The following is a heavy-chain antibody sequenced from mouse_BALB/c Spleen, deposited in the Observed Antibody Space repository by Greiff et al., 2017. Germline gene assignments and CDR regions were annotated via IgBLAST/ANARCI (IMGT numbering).Heavy chain of an antibody. Sequence: VQLVESGPGLVAPSQSLSITCTVSGFSLPRYSVHWVRQPPGKGLEWLGMIWGGGSTDYNSALKSRLSISKDNSKSQVFLKMNSLQTDDTAMYYCARNYYYGSSSAWFAYWGQGTLVTVSA. D-gene: IGHD1-1*01. CDR1: GFSLPRYS. V-gene: IGHV2-6-4*01. CDR3: ARNYYYGSSSAWFAY. J-gene: IGHJ3*01. CDR2: IWGGGST.